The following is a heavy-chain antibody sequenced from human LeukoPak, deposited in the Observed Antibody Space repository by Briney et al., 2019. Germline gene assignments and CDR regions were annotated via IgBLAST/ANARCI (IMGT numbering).Heavy chain of an antibody. Sequence: PSETLSLTCTVSGGSIRSSSYYWGWIRQPPGKGLEWIGTISYSGSTYYHPPLKSRVTISVDTSKNQFSLKLSSVTAADPAVFHGAREGGHSSSWRGGDFYYYGTDVWGQGTTVTVSS. CDR1: GGSIRSSSYY. CDR3: AREGGHSSSWRGGDFYYYGTDV. V-gene: IGHV4-39*02. D-gene: IGHD6-13*01. J-gene: IGHJ6*02. CDR2: ISYSGST.